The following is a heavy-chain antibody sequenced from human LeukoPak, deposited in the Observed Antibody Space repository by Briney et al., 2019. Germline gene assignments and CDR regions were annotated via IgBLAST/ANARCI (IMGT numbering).Heavy chain of an antibody. V-gene: IGHV3-21*01. J-gene: IGHJ4*02. D-gene: IGHD2-2*02. CDR1: GFTFSSYC. CDR2: ISSSSSYI. Sequence: GGSLRLSCAASGFTFSSYCMNWVRQAPGKGLEWVSSISSSSSYIYYADSVKGRFTISRDNAKNSLYLQMNSLRAEDTAVYYCARCSEVVPAATPQDFDYWGQGTLVTVSS. CDR3: ARCSEVVPAATPQDFDY.